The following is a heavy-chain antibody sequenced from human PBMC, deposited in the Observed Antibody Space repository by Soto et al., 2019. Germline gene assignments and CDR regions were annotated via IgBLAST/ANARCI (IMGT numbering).Heavy chain of an antibody. J-gene: IGHJ4*02. CDR3: ARGVHYDSSGYYYFY. V-gene: IGHV1-69*13. CDR1: GGTFSTYA. Sequence: ASVKVSCRASGGTFSTYAIDWVRQAPGQGLEWMGGIIPLFGTAKYAQNFQGRITITADESTNTAYMELRSLRSQDTAVYYCARGVHYDSSGYYYFYWGQGTLVTVSS. CDR2: IIPLFGTA. D-gene: IGHD3-22*01.